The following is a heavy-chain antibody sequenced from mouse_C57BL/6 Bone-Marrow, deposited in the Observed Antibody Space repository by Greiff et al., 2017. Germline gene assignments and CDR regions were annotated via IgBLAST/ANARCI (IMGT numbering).Heavy chain of an antibody. V-gene: IGHV1-18*01. CDR3: ARIGLKGLYAMDY. D-gene: IGHD1-3*01. CDR1: GYTFTDYN. J-gene: IGHJ4*01. Sequence: VQLQQSGPELVKPGASVKIPCKASGYTFTDYNMDWVKQSHGKSLEWIGDINPNNGGTIYNQKFKGKATLTVDKSASTAYMELRSLTSEDTAVYYCARIGLKGLYAMDYWGQGTSVTVSS. CDR2: INPNNGGT.